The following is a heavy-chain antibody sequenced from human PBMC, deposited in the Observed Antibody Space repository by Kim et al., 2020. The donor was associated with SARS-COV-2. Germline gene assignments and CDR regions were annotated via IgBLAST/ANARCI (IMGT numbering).Heavy chain of an antibody. CDR3: ARDLGGEEAAAGTSGFDP. CDR1: GGSISSSSYY. CDR2: IYYSGST. J-gene: IGHJ5*02. D-gene: IGHD6-13*01. Sequence: SETLSLTCTVSGGSISSSSYYWGWIRQPPGKGLEWIGSIYYSGSTYYNPSLKSRVTISVDTSKNQFSLKLSSVTAADTAVYYCARDLGGEEAAAGTSGFDPWGQGTLVTVSS. V-gene: IGHV4-39*07.